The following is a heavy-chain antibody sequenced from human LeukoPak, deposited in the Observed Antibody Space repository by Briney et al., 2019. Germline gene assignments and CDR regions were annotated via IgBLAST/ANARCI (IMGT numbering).Heavy chain of an antibody. V-gene: IGHV3-23*01. D-gene: IGHD2-15*01. J-gene: IGHJ4*02. Sequence: GGSLRLSCAASGFTFSSYAMSWVRQAPGKGLEWVSAISGSGGSTDYADSVKGRFTISRDNSKNTLYLQMNSLRAEDTAVYYCANFVATIRDYFDYWGQGTLVTVSS. CDR3: ANFVATIRDYFDY. CDR1: GFTFSSYA. CDR2: ISGSGGST.